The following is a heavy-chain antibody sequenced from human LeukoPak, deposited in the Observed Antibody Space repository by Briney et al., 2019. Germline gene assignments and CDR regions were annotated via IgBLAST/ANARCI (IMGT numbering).Heavy chain of an antibody. Sequence: ASVKVSCKASGYTFTGYYMHWVRQAPGQGLEWMGRINPNSGDTNYGQKFQGRVTMTRDTSMSTAYMELSRLRSDDTAVYYCARDRIYDSSGHNFDYWGQGTLVTVSS. J-gene: IGHJ4*02. CDR3: ARDRIYDSSGHNFDY. V-gene: IGHV1-2*06. CDR1: GYTFTGYY. D-gene: IGHD3-22*01. CDR2: INPNSGDT.